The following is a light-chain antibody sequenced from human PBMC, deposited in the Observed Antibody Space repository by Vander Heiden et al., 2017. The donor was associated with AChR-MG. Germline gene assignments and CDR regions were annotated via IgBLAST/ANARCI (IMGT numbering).Light chain of an antibody. CDR1: SSNIGAGYD. CDR2: GSS. V-gene: IGLV1-40*01. J-gene: IGLJ1*01. Sequence: SVLTQPPSVSGAPGQRVTTPCTGSSSNIGAGYDVHWYQQLPGTAPKLLIYGSSKRPSGVPDRFSGSKSGTSASLAITGLQAEDEADYYCQSYDSSLSVYVFGTGTKVTVL. CDR3: QSYDSSLSVYV.